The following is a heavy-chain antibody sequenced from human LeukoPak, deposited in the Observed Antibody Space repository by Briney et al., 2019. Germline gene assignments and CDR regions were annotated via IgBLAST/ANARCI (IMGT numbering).Heavy chain of an antibody. D-gene: IGHD3-22*01. CDR3: ARGRAGYYRDY. Sequence: SETLSLTCAVYGGSFSGYYWTWIRQPPGKGLEWIGEINHSGTTNHNPSLKSRVTISVDTSKNQFSLKLSSVTAADMAVYYCARGRAGYYRDYWGQGTLVTVSS. CDR2: INHSGTT. J-gene: IGHJ4*02. V-gene: IGHV4-34*01. CDR1: GGSFSGYY.